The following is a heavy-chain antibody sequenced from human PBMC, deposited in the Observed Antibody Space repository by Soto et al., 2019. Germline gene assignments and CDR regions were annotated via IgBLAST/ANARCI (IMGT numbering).Heavy chain of an antibody. D-gene: IGHD2-15*01. Sequence: PSETLSRTCTDSGGSIRNYYWSWFRQPPGERLEWIGYIYYSGSTNYNPSLKSRVAISVDTSKNQFSLKLSSVTAADTAVYYCARHGAYCSGGSCTVDFDYWGQGTLVTVSS. V-gene: IGHV4-59*08. CDR2: IYYSGST. CDR1: GGSIRNYY. CDR3: ARHGAYCSGGSCTVDFDY. J-gene: IGHJ4*02.